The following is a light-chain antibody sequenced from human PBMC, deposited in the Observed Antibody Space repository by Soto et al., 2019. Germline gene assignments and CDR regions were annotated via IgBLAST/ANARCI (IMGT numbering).Light chain of an antibody. CDR2: DAS. J-gene: IGKJ3*01. Sequence: AGQLTQSPSSLAASVGDRVTITCRASQAISSALAWYQQQPGKPPKLLIYDASTLQSGVPSRFSGTASGTDFTLPINSLQPEDFATYYCQQFNNWPVTFGPGTRWIS. V-gene: IGKV1D-13*01. CDR1: QAISSA. CDR3: QQFNNWPVT.